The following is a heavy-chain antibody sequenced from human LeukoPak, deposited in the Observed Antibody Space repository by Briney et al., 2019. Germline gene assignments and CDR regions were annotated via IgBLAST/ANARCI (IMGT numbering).Heavy chain of an antibody. D-gene: IGHD1-26*01. CDR2: ISSGSSYI. CDR3: AREFFDREGGTTVLDY. Sequence: GGSLRLSCAASGFTFSSTSMSWVRQAPGKGLEWVSSISSGSSYIFYADSVKGRFTISRDNAKNSLYLQMNSLRAEDTAVYYCAREFFDREGGTTVLDYWGQGTLVTVSS. J-gene: IGHJ4*02. CDR1: GFTFSSTS. V-gene: IGHV3-21*01.